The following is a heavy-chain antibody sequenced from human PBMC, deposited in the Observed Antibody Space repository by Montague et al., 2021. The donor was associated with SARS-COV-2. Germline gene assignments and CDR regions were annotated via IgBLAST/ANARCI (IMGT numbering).Heavy chain of an antibody. CDR2: INDSGTT. J-gene: IGHJ6*02. D-gene: IGHD3/OR15-3a*01. CDR1: GGSFSGYW. V-gene: IGHV4-34*01. CDR3: ARRPAPLLHLDWSQSYYDYYGLDV. Sequence: SETLSLTCAVYGGSFSGYWWTWIRQSPGKGLEWIGGINDSGTTKYNPSLKSRVTISVDTSKNQFSLDLTSVTVADTAVYYCARRPAPLLHLDWSQSYYDYYGLDVWGQGTTVVVS.